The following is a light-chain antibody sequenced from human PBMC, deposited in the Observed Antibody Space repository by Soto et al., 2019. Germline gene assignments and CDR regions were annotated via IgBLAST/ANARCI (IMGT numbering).Light chain of an antibody. V-gene: IGKV3-11*01. CDR1: QSIGNS. CDR3: QQGT. CDR2: DAS. J-gene: IGKJ1*01. Sequence: EIVLTQSPATLSLSPGDRATLSCRASQSIGNSLAWYQHKPGQTPRLLIYDASTRSSGIPARFSGSGSGKDFTLSITSLETEDFAVYFCQQGTFGQVSNVEI.